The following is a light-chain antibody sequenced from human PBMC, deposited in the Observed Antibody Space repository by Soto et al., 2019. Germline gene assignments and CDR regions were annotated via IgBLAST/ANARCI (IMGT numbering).Light chain of an antibody. CDR1: QSVSGY. V-gene: IGKV3-11*01. Sequence: EIVLTQSPVTLSLSPGERATLSCRASQSVSGYVAWYQQKPGQAPRLLIYDASSRANGIPARFTGSGSGTDFSLTISSLEPEDFAVYYCQQRATWPTFGHGTRVEI. CDR3: QQRATWPT. J-gene: IGKJ1*01. CDR2: DAS.